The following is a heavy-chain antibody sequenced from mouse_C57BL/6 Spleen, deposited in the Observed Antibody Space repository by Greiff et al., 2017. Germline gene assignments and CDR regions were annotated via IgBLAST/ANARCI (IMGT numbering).Heavy chain of an antibody. CDR3: ARAISRAFDY. CDR2: IRNKANGYTT. CDR1: GFTFTDYY. V-gene: IGHV7-3*01. D-gene: IGHD3-3*01. Sequence: EVHLVESGGGLVQPGGSLSLSCAASGFTFTDYYMSWVRQPPGKALEWLGFIRNKANGYTTEYSASVKGRFTISRDNSQSILYLQMKALRAEDSATYDCARAISRAFDYWGQGTTLTVSS. J-gene: IGHJ2*01.